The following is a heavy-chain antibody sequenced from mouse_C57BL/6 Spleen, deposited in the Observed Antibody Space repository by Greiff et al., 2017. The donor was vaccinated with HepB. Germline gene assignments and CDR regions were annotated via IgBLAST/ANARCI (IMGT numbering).Heavy chain of an antibody. Sequence: QVQLQQSGAELVKPGASVKLSCKASGYTFTSYWMQWVKQRPGQGLEWIGEIDPSDSYTNYNQKFKGKATLTVDTSSSTAYMQLSSLTSEDSAVYYCARVYGSSSAWFAYWGQGTLVTVSA. D-gene: IGHD1-1*01. V-gene: IGHV1-50*01. CDR2: IDPSDSYT. CDR3: ARVYGSSSAWFAY. J-gene: IGHJ3*01. CDR1: GYTFTSYW.